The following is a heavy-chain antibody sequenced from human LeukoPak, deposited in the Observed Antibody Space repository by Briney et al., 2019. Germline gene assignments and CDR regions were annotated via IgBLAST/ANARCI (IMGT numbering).Heavy chain of an antibody. CDR2: IYPGESDT. Sequence: GESLKISCKGSGYSFTSYWIGWVRQMPGKGLEWMGVIYPGESDTRYSPSFQGQVTISADKSISTAYLQWSSLKASDTAMYYCAVNLRYCSGGSCYSGYYYFDYWGQGTLVTVSS. D-gene: IGHD2-15*01. J-gene: IGHJ4*02. CDR1: GYSFTSYW. V-gene: IGHV5-51*01. CDR3: AVNLRYCSGGSCYSGYYYFDY.